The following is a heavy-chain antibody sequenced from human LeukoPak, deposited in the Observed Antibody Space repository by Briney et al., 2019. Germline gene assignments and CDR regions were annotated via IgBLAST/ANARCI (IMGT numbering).Heavy chain of an antibody. V-gene: IGHV4-34*01. Sequence: SETLSLTCVVYGGSLSDHYWSWFRQPPGKGLEWIGEINPRGSTIYNPSLKSRVTISVDTSKNQFSLNLSSVTAADTAVYYCAREPGYCSGGSCYGGWFDPWGQGTLVTVSS. CDR2: INPRGST. J-gene: IGHJ5*02. CDR3: AREPGYCSGGSCYGGWFDP. CDR1: GGSLSDHY. D-gene: IGHD2-15*01.